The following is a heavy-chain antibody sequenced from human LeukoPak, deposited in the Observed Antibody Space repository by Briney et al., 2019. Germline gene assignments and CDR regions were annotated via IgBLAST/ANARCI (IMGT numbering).Heavy chain of an antibody. V-gene: IGHV3-21*01. J-gene: IGHJ5*02. CDR2: ISGSSSYI. D-gene: IGHD1-1*01. CDR1: GFTFSSYS. CDR3: ARGLPGRYMNWFDP. Sequence: GGSLRLSCAASGFTFSSYSMNWVRQAPGKGLEWVSSISGSSSYIYYADSVKGRFTISRDNAKNSLYLQMNSLRAEDTAVYYCARGLPGRYMNWFDPWGQGALVTVSS.